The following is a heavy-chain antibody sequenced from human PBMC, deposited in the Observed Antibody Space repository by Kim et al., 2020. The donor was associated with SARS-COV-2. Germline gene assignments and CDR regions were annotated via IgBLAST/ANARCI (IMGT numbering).Heavy chain of an antibody. V-gene: IGHV6-1*01. Sequence: SQTLSLTCAISGDSVSSNTAAWNWIRQSPSRGLEWLGRTYYRSRWYYDYAVSVKSRATISPDTSRNQFSLQLNSVTPDDTAIYYCARGAIAVAGPRLPDYWGPGTLVTVSS. J-gene: IGHJ4*02. CDR3: ARGAIAVAGPRLPDY. CDR1: GDSVSSNTAA. D-gene: IGHD6-19*01. CDR2: TYYRSRWYY.